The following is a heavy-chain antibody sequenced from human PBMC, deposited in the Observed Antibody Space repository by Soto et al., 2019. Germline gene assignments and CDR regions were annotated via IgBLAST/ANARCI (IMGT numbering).Heavy chain of an antibody. CDR2: INHSGST. V-gene: IGHV4-34*01. CDR1: GGSFSAYY. J-gene: IGHJ3*02. CDR3: AVVAASVAFDI. D-gene: IGHD2-15*01. Sequence: SETLSLTCAVYGGSFSAYYWSWVRQPPGKGLEWIGEINHSGSTNYNPSLKSRVTISVDTSKNQFSLKLSSVTAEDTAVYYCAVVAASVAFDIWGQGTMVTVSS.